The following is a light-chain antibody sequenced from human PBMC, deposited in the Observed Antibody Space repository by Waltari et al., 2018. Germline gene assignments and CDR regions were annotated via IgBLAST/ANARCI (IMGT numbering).Light chain of an antibody. V-gene: IGKV2-28*01. CDR2: LGS. CDR3: MQSLRALWT. J-gene: IGKJ1*01. Sequence: DIVVTQSPLSLPVTSGEPASISCRSSQSLLHSNGYNYLDWYLQKPGQSPQLLSYLGSNRASGVPDRFSGSGSGTDFTLKISRVEAEDVGVYYCMQSLRALWTFGQGTKVEIK. CDR1: QSLLHSNGYNY.